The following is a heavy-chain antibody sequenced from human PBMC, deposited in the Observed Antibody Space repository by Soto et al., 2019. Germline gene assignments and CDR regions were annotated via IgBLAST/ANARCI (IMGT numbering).Heavy chain of an antibody. V-gene: IGHV4-31*03. J-gene: IGHJ4*02. CDR2: IYYSGST. Sequence: PSETLSLTCTVSGGSISSGGYYWSWIRQHPGKGLEWIGYIYYSGSTYYNPSLKSRVTISVDTSKNQFSLKLSSVTAADTAVYYCARETGGRDSSSWYYFDYWGQGTLVTVSS. D-gene: IGHD6-13*01. CDR1: GGSISSGGYY. CDR3: ARETGGRDSSSWYYFDY.